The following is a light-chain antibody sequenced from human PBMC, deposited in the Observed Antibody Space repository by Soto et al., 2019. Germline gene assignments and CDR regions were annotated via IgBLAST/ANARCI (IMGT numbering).Light chain of an antibody. J-gene: IGKJ3*01. CDR1: QSVSSSY. V-gene: IGKV3-20*01. Sequence: EIVLTQSPGTLSLSPGERATLSCRASQSVSSSYLAWFQQKPGQAPRLLIYGASSRATGIPDRFSGSGSGTDFPLTISRMEPEDFAVYYCQQYDNSPPRFTFGPGTKVDIK. CDR2: GAS. CDR3: QQYDNSPPRFT.